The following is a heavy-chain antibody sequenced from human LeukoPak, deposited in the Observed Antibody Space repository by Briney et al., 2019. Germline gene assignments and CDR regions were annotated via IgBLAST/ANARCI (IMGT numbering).Heavy chain of an antibody. J-gene: IGHJ6*03. D-gene: IGHD6-19*01. CDR1: GGSISSSSYY. CDR2: IYYSGST. V-gene: IGHV4-39*01. CDR3: ARRGGGGWYGPYYYYYYMDV. Sequence: SETLSLACTASGGSISSSSYYWGWIRQPPGKGLEGIGSIYYSGSTYYNPSLKSRVTISVDTSKNQFSLKLSSVTAADTAVYYCARRGGGGWYGPYYYYYYMDVWGRGTTVTVSS.